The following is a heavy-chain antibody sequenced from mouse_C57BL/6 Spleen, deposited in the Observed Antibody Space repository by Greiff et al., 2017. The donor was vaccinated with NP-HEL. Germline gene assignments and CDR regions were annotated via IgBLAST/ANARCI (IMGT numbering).Heavy chain of an antibody. CDR2: IRYAGST. CDR1: GYSITGGYY. V-gene: IGHV3-6*01. D-gene: IGHD2-5*01. J-gene: IGHJ2*01. Sequence: EVQLVESGPGLVKPSQSLSLTCSVTGYSITGGYYWNWIRQFPGNKLEWMGYIRYAGSTTYNPSLKNPTSLTRDTSKNQWFLKLNSVTTEDTATYYCARWDYSNYYFDYWGQGTTLTVSS. CDR3: ARWDYSNYYFDY.